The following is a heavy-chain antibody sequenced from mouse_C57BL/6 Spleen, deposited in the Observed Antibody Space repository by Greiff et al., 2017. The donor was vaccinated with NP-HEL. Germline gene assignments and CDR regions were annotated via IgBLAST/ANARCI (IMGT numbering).Heavy chain of an antibody. CDR1: GYTFTSYW. J-gene: IGHJ3*01. Sequence: QVQLQQPGAELVKPGASVKLSCKASGYTFTSYWMHWVKQRPGQGLEWIGMIHPNSGSTNYNEKFKSKATLTVDKSSSTAYMQLSSLTSEDSAVYYCAREGDYSNYKFAYWGQGTLVTVSA. CDR2: IHPNSGST. V-gene: IGHV1-64*01. D-gene: IGHD2-5*01. CDR3: AREGDYSNYKFAY.